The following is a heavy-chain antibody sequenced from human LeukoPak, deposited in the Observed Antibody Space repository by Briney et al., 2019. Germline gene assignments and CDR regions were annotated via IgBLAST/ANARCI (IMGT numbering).Heavy chain of an antibody. CDR3: ARGLASGYPPIPFDY. Sequence: PSETLSLTCAVYGGSLSGYYWSWIRQPPGKGLEWIGEIIDTGSTKYNSSLKSRVTISVDTSKNEFSLNLTSVTAADTAIYYCARGLASGYPPIPFDYWGQGTLVTVSS. CDR2: IIDTGST. J-gene: IGHJ4*02. V-gene: IGHV4-34*12. CDR1: GGSLSGYY. D-gene: IGHD3-3*01.